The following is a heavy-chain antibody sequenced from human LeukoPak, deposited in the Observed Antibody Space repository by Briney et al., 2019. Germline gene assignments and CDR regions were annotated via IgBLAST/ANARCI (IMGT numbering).Heavy chain of an antibody. CDR1: GFTFTSSA. CDR2: IVVGSGNT. D-gene: IGHD2-8*02. Sequence: TSVKVSCKASGFTFTSSAMQWVRQARGQRLEWIGWIVVGSGNTNYAQKFQERVTITRDMSTSTAYMELSSLRSEDTAVYYCAAARSTRLVDLFDYWAREPWSPSPQ. CDR3: AAARSTRLVDLFDY. V-gene: IGHV1-58*02. J-gene: IGHJ4*02.